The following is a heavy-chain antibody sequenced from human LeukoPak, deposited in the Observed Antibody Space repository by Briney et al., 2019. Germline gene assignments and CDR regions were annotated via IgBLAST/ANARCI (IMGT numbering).Heavy chain of an antibody. CDR1: GFSLSTSGVG. CDR2: IYWNDDK. CDR3: AHARHGIFGFGELSAPFDP. V-gene: IGHV2-5*01. J-gene: IGHJ5*02. Sequence: VSGPTLVNPTQTLTLTCTFSGFSLSTSGVGVGWIRQPPGKALEWLALIYWNDDKRYSPSLKSRLTITKDTSKNQVVLTMTNMDPVDTATYYCAHARHGIFGFGELSAPFDPWGQGTLVTVSS. D-gene: IGHD3-10*01.